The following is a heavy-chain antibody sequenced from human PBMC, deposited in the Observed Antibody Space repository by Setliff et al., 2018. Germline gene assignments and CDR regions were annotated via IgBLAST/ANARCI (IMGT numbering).Heavy chain of an antibody. Sequence: SETLSLTCTVAGGSISSYYWSWIRQPAGKGMEWIGRIYTSGRSNYNPSLKSRVTMSVDTSKTQFSLKLSSVTAADTAVYYCARVSTVTTWPYYYYMDVWGNGTTFTVSS. D-gene: IGHD4-4*01. V-gene: IGHV4-4*07. CDR2: IYTSGRS. CDR3: ARVSTVTTWPYYYYMDV. J-gene: IGHJ6*03. CDR1: GGSISSYY.